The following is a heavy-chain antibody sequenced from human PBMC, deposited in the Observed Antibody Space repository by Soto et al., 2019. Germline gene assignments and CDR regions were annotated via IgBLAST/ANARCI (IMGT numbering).Heavy chain of an antibody. CDR2: ISAYNGNT. Sequence: ASVKVSCKASGYTFTSYGISWVRQAPGQGLEWMGWISAYNGNTNYAQKLQGRVTMTTDTSTSTAYMELRSLRSDDTAVYYCAREDYYYDSSGYFKYYFDYWGQGTLVTVSS. D-gene: IGHD3-22*01. CDR3: AREDYYYDSSGYFKYYFDY. V-gene: IGHV1-18*01. J-gene: IGHJ4*02. CDR1: GYTFTSYG.